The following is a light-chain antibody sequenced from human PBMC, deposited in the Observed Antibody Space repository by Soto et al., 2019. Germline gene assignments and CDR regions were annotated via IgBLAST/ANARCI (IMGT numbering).Light chain of an antibody. Sequence: QSALTQPPSASGSPGQSVTISCNETSSDVGAYKYVSWYQQYPGKAPKLMIYEVSKRPSGVPDRFSGSKSGNTASLNVSGLQAEDEADYYCTSYVGSDIWVFGGGTKLTVL. V-gene: IGLV2-8*01. J-gene: IGLJ3*02. CDR1: SSDVGAYKY. CDR2: EVS. CDR3: TSYVGSDIWV.